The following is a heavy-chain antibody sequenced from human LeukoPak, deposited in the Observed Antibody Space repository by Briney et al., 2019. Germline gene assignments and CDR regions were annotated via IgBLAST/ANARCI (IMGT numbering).Heavy chain of an antibody. CDR3: ARDSRGHSGYDLDY. V-gene: IGHV4-59*01. CDR2: IYYSGST. Sequence: KPSETLSLTCTVAGGSISSYYWSWIRQPPGKGLEWIGYIYYSGSTNYNPSLKSRVTMSVDTSKNQFSLKLSSVTAADTAIYYCARDSRGHSGYDLDYWGQGTLVTVSS. D-gene: IGHD5-12*01. CDR1: GGSISSYY. J-gene: IGHJ4*02.